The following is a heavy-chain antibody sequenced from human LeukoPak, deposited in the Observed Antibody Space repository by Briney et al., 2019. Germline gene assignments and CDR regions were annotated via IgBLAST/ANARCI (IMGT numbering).Heavy chain of an antibody. CDR1: GYIFNNYL. Sequence: GESLKISCKGSGYIFNNYLIVWVRQMPGKGLEWMGNIYPGDSDTRYSPSFQGQGTISADESITTAYLQWSSLKASDTAVYYCARRAYCGGDCTRAYYSYFAMDVWGQGTTVTVSS. J-gene: IGHJ6*02. CDR3: ARRAYCGGDCTRAYYSYFAMDV. D-gene: IGHD2-21*02. V-gene: IGHV5-51*01. CDR2: IYPGDSDT.